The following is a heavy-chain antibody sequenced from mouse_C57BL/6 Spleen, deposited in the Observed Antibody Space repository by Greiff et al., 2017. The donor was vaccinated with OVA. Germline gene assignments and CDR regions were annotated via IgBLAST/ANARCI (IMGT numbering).Heavy chain of an antibody. J-gene: IGHJ3*01. Sequence: VQLKQSGAELVRPGASVKLSCTASGFNITDYYMHWVKQRPEQGLEWIGTIDPDDGGTDYDPKFQGKATMTADTSSNTAYLKLRSLTSEDTAVYYCDTYGSDSADEYWGQGTMVTVSA. V-gene: IGHV14-1*01. D-gene: IGHD1-1*01. CDR3: DTYGSDSADEY. CDR2: IDPDDGGT. CDR1: GFNITDYY.